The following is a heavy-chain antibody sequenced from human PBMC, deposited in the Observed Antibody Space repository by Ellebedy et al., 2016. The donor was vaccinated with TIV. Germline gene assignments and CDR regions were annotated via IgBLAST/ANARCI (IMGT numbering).Heavy chain of an antibody. J-gene: IGHJ6*02. Sequence: ASVKVSCKTSGYIFTAYYIHWVRQAPGQGLEWMGWIKPDSGGTNFPQKFQGRVTMTRDTSVNTVYMELSRLQSDDTAVYYCARVLRATSGMDVWGQGTTVTVS. CDR2: IKPDSGGT. CDR3: ARVLRATSGMDV. CDR1: GYIFTAYY. V-gene: IGHV1-2*02. D-gene: IGHD4/OR15-4a*01.